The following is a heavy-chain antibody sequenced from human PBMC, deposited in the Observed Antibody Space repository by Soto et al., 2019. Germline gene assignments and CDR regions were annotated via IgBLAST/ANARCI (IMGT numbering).Heavy chain of an antibody. Sequence: WGSLRLSCAASGFTFSSYAVSFFRQSPLKGPEWISSISGSGSTIYYADSVKGRFTISRDNSKNTLYLQMSSLRAEDTAVYYCAKVFYYYDSSGYYYFDYWGQGTLVTVSS. CDR1: GFTFSSYA. V-gene: IGHV3-23*01. D-gene: IGHD3-22*01. J-gene: IGHJ4*02. CDR2: ISGSGSTI. CDR3: AKVFYYYDSSGYYYFDY.